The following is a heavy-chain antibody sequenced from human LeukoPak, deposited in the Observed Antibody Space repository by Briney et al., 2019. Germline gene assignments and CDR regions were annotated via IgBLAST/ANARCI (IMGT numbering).Heavy chain of an antibody. V-gene: IGHV4-39*01. CDR1: GGSISSSSYY. CDR2: IYYSGST. D-gene: IGHD1-1*01. CDR3: ARNGDAFDI. Sequence: SETLSLTCTVSGGSISSSSYYWGWIRQPPGRGLEWIGSIYYSGSTYYNPSLKSRVTISVDTSKNQFSLKLSSVTAADTAVYYCARNGDAFDIWGQGTMVTVSS. J-gene: IGHJ3*02.